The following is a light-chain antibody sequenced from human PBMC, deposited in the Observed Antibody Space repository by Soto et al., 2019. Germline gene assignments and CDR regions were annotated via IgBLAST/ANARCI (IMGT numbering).Light chain of an antibody. CDR3: QPSYNTPWT. CDR1: QSISGY. J-gene: IGKJ1*01. V-gene: IGKV1-39*01. Sequence: DIQMTQSPSSLSASVGDRVTITCRTSQSISGYLNWYQQKPGEAPKLLIYVASSLQSGVPSRFSGSGSGTDFTLTISSLQPEDFATYYCQPSYNTPWTFGQGTKV. CDR2: VAS.